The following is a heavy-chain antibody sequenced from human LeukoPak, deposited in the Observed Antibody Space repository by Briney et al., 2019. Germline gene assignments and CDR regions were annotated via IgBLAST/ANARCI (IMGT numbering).Heavy chain of an antibody. Sequence: ASVTVSCKASGYTFTGYYMHWVRQAPGQGREWMGWINPNSGGTNYAQKFQGRVTMTRDTSISTAYMELSRLRSDDTAVYYCARSALYYYYYMDVWGKGTTVTISS. CDR2: INPNSGGT. J-gene: IGHJ6*03. CDR3: ARSALYYYYYMDV. CDR1: GYTFTGYY. V-gene: IGHV1-2*02.